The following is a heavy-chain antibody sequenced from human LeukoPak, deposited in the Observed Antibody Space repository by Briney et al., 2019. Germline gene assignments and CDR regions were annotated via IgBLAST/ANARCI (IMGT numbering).Heavy chain of an antibody. CDR2: ISAYNGNT. Sequence: ASVKVSCKASGYTFTSYGISWVRQALGKGLEGMGWISAYNGNTNYAQKLQGRVTMTTDTSTSTAYMELRSLRSDDTAVYYCARDGGQYYYDSSGADDYWGQGTLVTVSS. D-gene: IGHD3-22*01. V-gene: IGHV1-18*01. CDR3: ARDGGQYYYDSSGADDY. CDR1: GYTFTSYG. J-gene: IGHJ4*02.